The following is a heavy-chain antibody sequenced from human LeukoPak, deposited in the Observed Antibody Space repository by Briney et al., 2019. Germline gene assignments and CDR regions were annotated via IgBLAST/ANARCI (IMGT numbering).Heavy chain of an antibody. Sequence: ASVKVSCKASGYTFTGYYMHWVRQAPGQGLEWMGWINPNSGGTDYAQKFQGRVTMTRDTSISTAYMELSRLRSDDTAVYYCARDPALLYGDYGMDVWGQGTTVTVSS. CDR1: GYTFTGYY. J-gene: IGHJ6*02. D-gene: IGHD4-17*01. V-gene: IGHV1-2*02. CDR2: INPNSGGT. CDR3: ARDPALLYGDYGMDV.